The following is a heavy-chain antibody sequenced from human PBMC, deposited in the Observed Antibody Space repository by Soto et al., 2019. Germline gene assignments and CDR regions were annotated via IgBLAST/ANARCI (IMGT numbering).Heavy chain of an antibody. CDR1: GGAFSSYA. J-gene: IGHJ4*02. Sequence: QVQLVQSGAEVKKPGSSVKVSCKASGGAFSSYAISWVRQAPGQGLEWMGGIIPIFGTANYAQKFQGRVTITADESTSKAYMELSSLRSEDTAVYYCARDQDDSTPWLAFDYWGQGTLVTVSS. D-gene: IGHD3-22*01. CDR2: IIPIFGTA. V-gene: IGHV1-69*12. CDR3: ARDQDDSTPWLAFDY.